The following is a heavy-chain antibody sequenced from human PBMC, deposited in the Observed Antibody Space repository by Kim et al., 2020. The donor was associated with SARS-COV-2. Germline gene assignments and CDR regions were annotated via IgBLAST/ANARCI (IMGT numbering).Heavy chain of an antibody. J-gene: IGHJ3*02. D-gene: IGHD3-10*01. Sequence: GGSLRLSCAASGFTFSSYSMNWVRQAPGKGLEWVSSISSSSSYIYYADSVKGRFTISRDNAKNSLYLQMNSLRAEDTAVYYCARDKMRWFGDPRGDAFDIWGQGTMVTVSS. V-gene: IGHV3-21*01. CDR3: ARDKMRWFGDPRGDAFDI. CDR1: GFTFSSYS. CDR2: ISSSSSYI.